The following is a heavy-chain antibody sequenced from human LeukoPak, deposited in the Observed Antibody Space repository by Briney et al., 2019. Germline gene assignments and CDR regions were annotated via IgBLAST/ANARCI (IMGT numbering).Heavy chain of an antibody. V-gene: IGHV1-2*02. CDR3: ARDQPITIFGVVLLGGNWFDP. CDR2: INPNSGGT. Sequence: GASVKVSCKASGYTFTGYYMHWVRQAPGQGLEWMGWINPNSGGTNYAQKFQGRVTMTRDTSISTAYMELSRLRSDDTAVYYCARDQPITIFGVVLLGGNWFDPWGQGTLVTVSS. CDR1: GYTFTGYY. D-gene: IGHD3-3*01. J-gene: IGHJ5*02.